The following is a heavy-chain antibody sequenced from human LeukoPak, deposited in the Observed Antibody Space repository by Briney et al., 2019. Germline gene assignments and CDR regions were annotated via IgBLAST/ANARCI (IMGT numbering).Heavy chain of an antibody. CDR2: IYYSGST. Sequence: SETLSLTCTVSGGSISSSSYYWGWIRQPPGKGLEWIGSIYYSGSTYYNPSLKSRVTISVDTSKNQFSQKLSSVTAADTAVYYCARRVHTNFDYWGQGTLVTVSS. J-gene: IGHJ4*02. V-gene: IGHV4-39*01. CDR1: GGSISSSSYY. CDR3: ARRVHTNFDY.